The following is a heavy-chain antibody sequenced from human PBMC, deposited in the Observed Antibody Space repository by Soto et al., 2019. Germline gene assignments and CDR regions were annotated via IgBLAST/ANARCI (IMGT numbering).Heavy chain of an antibody. Sequence: SETLSLTCTVSGGSISSGGYYWSWIRQHPGKGLEWIGYIYYSGSTYYNPSLKSRVTISVDTSKNQFSLKLSSVTAADTAVYYCAREHVPRILGTVVTQYYGMDVWGQGTTVTVSS. CDR3: AREHVPRILGTVVTQYYGMDV. CDR2: IYYSGST. J-gene: IGHJ6*02. CDR1: GGSISSGGYY. V-gene: IGHV4-31*03. D-gene: IGHD2-15*01.